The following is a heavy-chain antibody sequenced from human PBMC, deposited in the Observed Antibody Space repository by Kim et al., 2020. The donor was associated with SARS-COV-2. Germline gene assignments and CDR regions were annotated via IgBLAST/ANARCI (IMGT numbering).Heavy chain of an antibody. J-gene: IGHJ6*02. V-gene: IGHV3-74*01. CDR3: ARGNYYGMDV. CDR1: GFTFSSYF. CDR2: VNRDGSST. Sequence: GGSLRLSCAASGFTFSSYFMHWVRQAPGKGLVWVSRVNRDGSSTSYADSVKGRFTISRDNAKNTLYLQMNSLRVEDTAVYYCARGNYYGMDVWGQGTTVTVSS.